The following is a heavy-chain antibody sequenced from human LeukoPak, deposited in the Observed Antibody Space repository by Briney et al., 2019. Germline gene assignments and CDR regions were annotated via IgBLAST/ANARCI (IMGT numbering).Heavy chain of an antibody. D-gene: IGHD6-13*01. Sequence: GGSLRLSCAASGFSFSSYAMSWVRQAPGRGLEWVSAISGSGAGTYYADSVKGRFTISRDNAKNSLYLQMNSLRAEDTAVYYCARVRDSSSPFDYWGQGTLVTVSS. V-gene: IGHV3-23*01. CDR1: GFSFSSYA. CDR2: ISGSGAGT. CDR3: ARVRDSSSPFDY. J-gene: IGHJ4*02.